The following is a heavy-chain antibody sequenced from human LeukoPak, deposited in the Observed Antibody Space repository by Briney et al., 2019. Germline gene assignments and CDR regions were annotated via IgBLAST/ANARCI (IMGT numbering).Heavy chain of an antibody. CDR1: GGSISSGGYS. CDR2: MYYSGST. CDR3: ARVQGLGGTTYYYYYGMDV. D-gene: IGHD1-1*01. Sequence: SETLSLTCAVSGGSISSGGYSWSWIRQPPGKGLEWIGDMYYSGSTNYNPSLKSRVTISVDTSKNQFSLKLSSVTAADTAVYYCARVQGLGGTTYYYYYGMDVWGQGTTVTVSS. J-gene: IGHJ6*02. V-gene: IGHV4-61*08.